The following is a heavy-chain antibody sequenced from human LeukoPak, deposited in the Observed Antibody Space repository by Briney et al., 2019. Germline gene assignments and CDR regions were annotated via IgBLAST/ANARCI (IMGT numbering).Heavy chain of an antibody. CDR2: IYTSGST. Sequence: PSETLALICTVSGGSISGYFFNWIRQPAGKGLEWIGRIYTSGSTNYNPSLKSRVTMSVDTSKNQFSLKLTSVTAADTAVYYCATNRHNTEFDYWGQGTLLTVSS. D-gene: IGHD1-14*01. CDR1: GGSISGYF. J-gene: IGHJ4*02. CDR3: ATNRHNTEFDY. V-gene: IGHV4-4*07.